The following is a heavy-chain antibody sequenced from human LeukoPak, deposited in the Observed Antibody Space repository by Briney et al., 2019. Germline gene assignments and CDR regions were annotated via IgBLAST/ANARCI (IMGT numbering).Heavy chain of an antibody. J-gene: IGHJ4*02. CDR3: ARKGLLWFGELPFFDY. CDR2: INHSGST. Sequence: SETLSLICAVYGGSFSGYYWSWIRQPPGKGLEWIGEINHSGSTNYNPSLKSRVTISVDTSKNQFSLKLSSVTAADTAVYYCARKGLLWFGELPFFDYWGQGTLVTVSS. V-gene: IGHV4-34*01. CDR1: GGSFSGYY. D-gene: IGHD3-10*01.